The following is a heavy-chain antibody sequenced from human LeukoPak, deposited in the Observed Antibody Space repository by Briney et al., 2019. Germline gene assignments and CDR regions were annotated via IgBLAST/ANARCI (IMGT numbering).Heavy chain of an antibody. Sequence: GGSLRLSCTASGFTFSSYNIHWVRQAPGKGLDWVSSISSSSHYIYYADSVKGRFTISRDNAKNSLYLQMNSLRAEDTAVYYCARGSGDFDYWGQGTPVTVSS. V-gene: IGHV3-21*01. D-gene: IGHD3-10*01. CDR2: ISSSSHYI. CDR3: ARGSGDFDY. CDR1: GFTFSSYN. J-gene: IGHJ4*02.